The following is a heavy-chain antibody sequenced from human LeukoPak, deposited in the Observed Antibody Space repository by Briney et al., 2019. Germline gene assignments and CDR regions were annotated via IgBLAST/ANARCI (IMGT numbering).Heavy chain of an antibody. CDR1: GFTFSSYA. CDR3: AKDWVVVVPAGMPADY. J-gene: IGHJ4*02. Sequence: GGSLRLSCAASGFTFSSYAMSWVRQAPGKGLEWVSAISGSGGSTYYADSVKGRFTISRDNAKNTLYLQMNSLRAEDTAVYYCAKDWVVVVPAGMPADYWGQGTLVTVSS. V-gene: IGHV3-23*01. D-gene: IGHD2-2*01. CDR2: ISGSGGST.